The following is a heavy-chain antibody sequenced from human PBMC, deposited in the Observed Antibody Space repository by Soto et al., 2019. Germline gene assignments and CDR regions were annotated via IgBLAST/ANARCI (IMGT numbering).Heavy chain of an antibody. V-gene: IGHV1-2*04. CDR1: GYTFTGYY. D-gene: IGHD5-18*01. Sequence: ASVKVSCKASGYTFTGYYMHWVRQAPGQGLEWMGWINPNSGGTNYAQKFQGWVTMTRDTSISTAYMELSRLRSDDTAVYYCARDMWDTAMVKRTYGMDVWGQGTTVTVSS. CDR2: INPNSGGT. J-gene: IGHJ6*02. CDR3: ARDMWDTAMVKRTYGMDV.